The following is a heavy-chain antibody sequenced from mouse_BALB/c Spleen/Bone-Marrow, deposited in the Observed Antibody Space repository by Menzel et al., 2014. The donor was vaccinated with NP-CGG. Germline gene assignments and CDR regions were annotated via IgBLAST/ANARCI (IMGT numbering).Heavy chain of an antibody. D-gene: IGHD2-14*01. CDR2: IYPGSGNT. CDR3: ERHYRYSYYAMDY. J-gene: IGHJ4*01. CDR1: GYTFTDYY. V-gene: IGHV1-77*01. Sequence: QVQLQQSGAELARPGASVKLSCKASGYTFTDYYINWVKQRTGQGLEWIGEIYPGSGNTYYNEKFKGKATLTADNSSSTAYMQLSSLTSEDSAVYFCERHYRYSYYAMDYWGQGTSVTVSS.